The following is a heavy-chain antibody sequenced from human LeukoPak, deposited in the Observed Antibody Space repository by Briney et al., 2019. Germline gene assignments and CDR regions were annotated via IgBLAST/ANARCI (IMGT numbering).Heavy chain of an antibody. D-gene: IGHD3-3*01. V-gene: IGHV4-61*02. CDR2: IYTSGST. J-gene: IGHJ4*02. CDR1: GGSISSGSYY. CDR3: ARGWSGFDPFDY. Sequence: PSQTLSLTCTVSGGSISSGSYYWSWIRQPAGKGLEWIGRIYTSGSTNYNPSLESRVTISIDTSKNQFSLKLSSVTAADTAVYYCARGWSGFDPFDYRGQGTLVTVSS.